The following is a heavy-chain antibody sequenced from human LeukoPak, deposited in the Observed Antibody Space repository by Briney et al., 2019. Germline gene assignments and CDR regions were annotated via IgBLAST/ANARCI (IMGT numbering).Heavy chain of an antibody. J-gene: IGHJ4*02. V-gene: IGHV3-23*01. CDR2: ISGSGGST. CDR3: AKALPMIVVVIPRVGFDY. Sequence: PGGSLRLSCAASGFTFSSYAMSWVRQAPGEGLEWVSAISGSGGSTYYADSVKGRFTISRDNSKNTLYLQMNSLRAEDTAVYYCAKALPMIVVVIPRVGFDYWGQGTLVTVSS. CDR1: GFTFSSYA. D-gene: IGHD3-22*01.